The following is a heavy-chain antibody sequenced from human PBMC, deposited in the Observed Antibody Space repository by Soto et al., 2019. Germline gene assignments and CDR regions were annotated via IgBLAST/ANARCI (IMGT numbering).Heavy chain of an antibody. D-gene: IGHD1-26*01. CDR1: GFTFSSYA. Sequence: PGGSLRLSCAASGFTFSSYAMHWVRQAPGKGLEWVSGISWNSDTIDYADSVKGRFTISRDNAKNSLYLQMNSLRVEDTALYYCAKDIPIDGGSYYWGQGTLVTVSS. J-gene: IGHJ4*02. CDR2: ISWNSDTI. CDR3: AKDIPIDGGSYY. V-gene: IGHV3-9*01.